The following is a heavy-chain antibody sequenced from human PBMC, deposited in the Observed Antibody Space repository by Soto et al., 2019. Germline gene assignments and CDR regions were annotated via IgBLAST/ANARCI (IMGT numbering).Heavy chain of an antibody. CDR1: GFTFSDYS. CDR2: IDGSSATT. V-gene: IGHV3-23*01. J-gene: IGHJ6*02. CDR3: ARDRRPSIYSGLAV. Sequence: GGSLRLSCAASGFTFSDYSMSWVRQAPGKGLEWVSAIDGSSATTNYSDPVKGRFTISRDNAKNTLFLHMSGMRAEDTAVYYCARDRRPSIYSGLAVWGQGTTVTVSS. D-gene: IGHD2-2*01.